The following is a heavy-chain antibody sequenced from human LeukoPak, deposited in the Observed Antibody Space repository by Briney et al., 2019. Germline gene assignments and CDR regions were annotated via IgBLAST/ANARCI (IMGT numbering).Heavy chain of an antibody. D-gene: IGHD3-9*01. CDR2: IYYSGST. CDR3: ARVTGYMVENFFDY. V-gene: IGHV4-59*01. J-gene: IGHJ4*02. CDR1: GGSISSYY. Sequence: SETLSLTCTVSGGSISSYYWSWIRQPPGKGLEWIGYIYYSGSTNYNPSLKSRVTISVDTSKNQFSLKLRYVTAADTAVYYCARVTGYMVENFFDYWGQGPLVTVSS.